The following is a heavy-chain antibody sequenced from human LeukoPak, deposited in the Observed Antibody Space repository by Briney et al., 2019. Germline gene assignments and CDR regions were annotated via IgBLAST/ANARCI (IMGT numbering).Heavy chain of an antibody. CDR2: INHSGST. CDR3: ARASSGWSGVDY. V-gene: IGHV4-34*01. D-gene: IGHD6-19*01. CDR1: GGSFSRYY. J-gene: IGHJ4*02. Sequence: KSSETLSLTCAVYGGSFSRYYWSWIRQPPGKGLEWIGEINHSGSTNYNPSLKSRVTISVDTSKNQFSLKLSSVTAADTAVYYCARASSGWSGVDYWGQGTLVTVSS.